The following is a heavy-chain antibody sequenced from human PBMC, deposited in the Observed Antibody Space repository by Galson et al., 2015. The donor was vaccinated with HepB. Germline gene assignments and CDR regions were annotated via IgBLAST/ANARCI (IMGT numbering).Heavy chain of an antibody. CDR2: ISYDGSNK. D-gene: IGHD6-6*01. V-gene: IGHV3-30*04. J-gene: IGHJ6*02. CDR3: ARDPIAARPGVNYYYGMDV. CDR1: GFTFSSYA. Sequence: SLRLSCAASGFTFSSYAMHWVRQAPGKGLEWVAVISYDGSNKYYADSVKGRFTISRDNSKNTLYLQMNSLRAEDTAVYYCARDPIAARPGVNYYYGMDVWGQGTTVTVSS.